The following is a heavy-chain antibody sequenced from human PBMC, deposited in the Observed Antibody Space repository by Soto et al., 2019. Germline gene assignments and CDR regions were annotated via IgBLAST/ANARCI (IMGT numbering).Heavy chain of an antibody. CDR1: GFTFSDHW. J-gene: IGHJ6*02. Sequence: EVQLVESGGGLVQPGGSLRLSCAASGFTFSDHWIHCVRQGPGEGLVWVSRIKGDGSITNYADSVKGRFTISRDNAKNTVYLQINSLRVEDTALYYCARGLRGAYGMAVWGQGTTVTVSS. D-gene: IGHD2-21*01. CDR2: IKGDGSIT. V-gene: IGHV3-74*01. CDR3: ARGLRGAYGMAV.